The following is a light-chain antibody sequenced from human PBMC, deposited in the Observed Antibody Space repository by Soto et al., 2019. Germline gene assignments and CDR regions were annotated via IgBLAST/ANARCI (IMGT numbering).Light chain of an antibody. CDR2: AAS. CDR1: QGIRND. Sequence: AIQMTQSPSSLSAPVGDRVTITCRASQGIRNDLGWYQQKPGKPPKLLIYAASSLQSGVPSRFSGSGSGTDFTLTISSLQPEDFATYYCLQDRHYPRTFGQGTKVEIK. J-gene: IGKJ1*01. V-gene: IGKV1-6*01. CDR3: LQDRHYPRT.